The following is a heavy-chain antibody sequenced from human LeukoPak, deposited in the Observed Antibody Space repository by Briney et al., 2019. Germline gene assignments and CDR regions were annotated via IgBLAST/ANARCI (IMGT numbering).Heavy chain of an antibody. Sequence: GGALSLSFGASGFPFRRYWMDGGRQAPGKGLVWVSRINSDGSSTSYADSVKGRFTISRDNAKNTLYMQMNSLRAEDTAVYYCARAEDMDVWGQGTTVTVSS. J-gene: IGHJ6*02. CDR1: GFPFRRYW. V-gene: IGHV3-74*01. CDR3: ARAEDMDV. CDR2: INSDGSST.